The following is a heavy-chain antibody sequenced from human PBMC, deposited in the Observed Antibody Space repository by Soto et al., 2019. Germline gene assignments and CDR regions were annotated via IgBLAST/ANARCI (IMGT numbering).Heavy chain of an antibody. CDR1: GFTFSGSA. D-gene: IGHD2-21*02. CDR3: TRRVPPVVVVTAIDDGMDV. Sequence: EVQLVESGGGLVQPGGSLKLSCAASGFTFSGSAMHWVRQASGKGLEWVGRIRSKANSYATAYGASVKGRFTIPRDASKNTAYLQMNSLKTEDTAVYYCTRRVPPVVVVTAIDDGMDVWGQGTTVTVSS. V-gene: IGHV3-73*02. CDR2: IRSKANSYAT. J-gene: IGHJ6*02.